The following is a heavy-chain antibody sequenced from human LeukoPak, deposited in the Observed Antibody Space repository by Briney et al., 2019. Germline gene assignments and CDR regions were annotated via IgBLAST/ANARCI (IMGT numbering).Heavy chain of an antibody. CDR1: GFTFSSYG. CDR2: IWYDGSNK. Sequence: GGSLRLSCAASGFTFSSYGMHWVRQAPGKGLEWVAVIWYDGSNKYYADSVKGRFTISRDNSKNTLYLQMNSLRAEDTAVYYCARENAMYYYDSSGYFDYWGQGTLVTVSS. D-gene: IGHD3-22*01. V-gene: IGHV3-33*01. CDR3: ARENAMYYYDSSGYFDY. J-gene: IGHJ4*02.